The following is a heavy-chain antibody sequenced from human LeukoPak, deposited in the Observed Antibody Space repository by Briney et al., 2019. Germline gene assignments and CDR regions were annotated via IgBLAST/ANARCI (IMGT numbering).Heavy chain of an antibody. Sequence: GESLKISCKGSAYSFTTYWIAWVRQMPGKGLEWMGIIYPGDSDTRYSPSFQGQVTISADKSISTAYLQWSSLKASDSAMYYCARLPSMVRGIYFDYWGQGTLVTVSS. J-gene: IGHJ4*02. CDR1: AYSFTTYW. CDR2: IYPGDSDT. D-gene: IGHD3-10*01. V-gene: IGHV5-51*01. CDR3: ARLPSMVRGIYFDY.